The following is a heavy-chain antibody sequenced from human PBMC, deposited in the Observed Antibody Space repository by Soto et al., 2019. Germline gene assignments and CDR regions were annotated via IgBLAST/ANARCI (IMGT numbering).Heavy chain of an antibody. CDR3: ARDPLLGELLRGPGY. D-gene: IGHD3-10*01. V-gene: IGHV3-21*01. J-gene: IGHJ4*02. Sequence: GGSLRLSCAASGFTFSSYSMNWVRQAPGKGLEWVSSISSSSSYIYYADSVKGRFTISRDNAKNSLYLQMNSLRAEDTAVYYCARDPLLGELLRGPGYWGQGTLVTVSS. CDR2: ISSSSSYI. CDR1: GFTFSSYS.